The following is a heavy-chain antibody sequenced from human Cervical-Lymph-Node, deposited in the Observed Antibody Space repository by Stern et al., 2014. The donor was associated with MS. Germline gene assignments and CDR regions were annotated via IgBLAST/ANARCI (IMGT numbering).Heavy chain of an antibody. CDR1: GFTFSTYA. Sequence: VQMVESGGGVVQPGRSLSLSCVASGFTFSTYALPWVRQAPGKGLEWVAFVSYDGTQRNSTDSVKARFTISQDNSKNTLYLHMNSLRDEDTAVYFCARGGRGVGLEYWGQGALVTVSS. CDR2: VSYDGTQR. CDR3: ARGGRGVGLEY. V-gene: IGHV3-30-3*01. J-gene: IGHJ4*02. D-gene: IGHD3-10*01.